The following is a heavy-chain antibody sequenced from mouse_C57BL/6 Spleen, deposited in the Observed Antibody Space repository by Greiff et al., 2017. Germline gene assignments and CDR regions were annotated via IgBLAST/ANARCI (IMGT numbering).Heavy chain of an antibody. CDR3: ASEQNFDY. CDR1: GYAFSSSW. Sequence: VQLQQSGPELVKPGASVKISCKASGYAFSSSWMNWVKQRPGKGLEWIGRIYPGDGDTNYNGKFKGKATLTADKSSSTAYMQLSSLTSEDSAVYFCASEQNFDYWGQGTTLTVSS. V-gene: IGHV1-82*01. CDR2: IYPGDGDT. J-gene: IGHJ2*01.